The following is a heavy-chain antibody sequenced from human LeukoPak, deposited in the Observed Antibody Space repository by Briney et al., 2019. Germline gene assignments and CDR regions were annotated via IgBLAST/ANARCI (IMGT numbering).Heavy chain of an antibody. CDR1: GFTFSSYG. Sequence: GGTLRLSCAVSGFTFSSYGMSWVRQAPGKGLEWASAISPTGHSTYYADSVKGRFTISRDNSKNTVYLQMNTLRAEDTALYYCARGGTLVRGGDPFDYWGQGTLVTVSS. D-gene: IGHD3-10*01. CDR2: ISPTGHST. CDR3: ARGGTLVRGGDPFDY. J-gene: IGHJ4*02. V-gene: IGHV3-23*01.